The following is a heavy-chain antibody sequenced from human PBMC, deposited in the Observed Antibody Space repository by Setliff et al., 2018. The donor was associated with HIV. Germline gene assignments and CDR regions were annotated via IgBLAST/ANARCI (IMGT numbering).Heavy chain of an antibody. Sequence: ASVKVSCKASRYTFTGHYMHWVRQAPGQGLEWVGWINPSSGGTNYAQKFQGRVTMTRDTSISTAYMELSRLTSDDTAVYYCARDGRYCSGGSCFTNRASYYYYYMDVWGKGTKVTVSS. J-gene: IGHJ6*03. D-gene: IGHD2-15*01. V-gene: IGHV1-2*02. CDR2: INPSSGGT. CDR3: ARDGRYCSGGSCFTNRASYYYYYMDV. CDR1: RYTFTGHY.